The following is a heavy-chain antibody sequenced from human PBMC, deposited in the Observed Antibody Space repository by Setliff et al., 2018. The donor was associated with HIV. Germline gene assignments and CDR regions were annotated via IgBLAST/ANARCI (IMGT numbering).Heavy chain of an antibody. V-gene: IGHV1-3*01. Sequence: ASVKVSCKASGYTFTTFAMHWVRQAPGQRLEWMGWINAGNGNTKYSQKFQGRVTIARDTSASTAYMDLSSLRSEDTAVYYCARDLGYCSTTSCYSGGVLDYWGQGALVTVSS. CDR1: GYTFTTFA. J-gene: IGHJ4*02. D-gene: IGHD2-2*01. CDR3: ARDLGYCSTTSCYSGGVLDY. CDR2: INAGNGNT.